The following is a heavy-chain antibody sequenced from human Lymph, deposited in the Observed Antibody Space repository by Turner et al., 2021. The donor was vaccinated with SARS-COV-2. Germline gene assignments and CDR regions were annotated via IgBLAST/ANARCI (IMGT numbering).Heavy chain of an antibody. CDR1: GFPSSSYA. CDR3: ARDRDSSGWVDY. Sequence: QVQLVESGGGVVQPGWSLRLSCAASGFPSSSYAMHWVPQAPGKGLEWVAFISYDGSDKYYADSVKGRFTFSRDNSKNTLYLQMNSLRAEDTAVYYCARDRDSSGWVDYWGQGTLVTVSS. J-gene: IGHJ4*02. V-gene: IGHV3-30*04. CDR2: ISYDGSDK. D-gene: IGHD3-22*01.